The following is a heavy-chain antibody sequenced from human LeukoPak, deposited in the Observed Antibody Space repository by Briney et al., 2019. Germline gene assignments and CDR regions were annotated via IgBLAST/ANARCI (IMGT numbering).Heavy chain of an antibody. CDR2: IYSGGST. CDR1: GITASSSY. J-gene: IGHJ4*02. V-gene: IGHV3-53*01. CDR3: AQGDGYNYFNY. Sequence: GSLRLSCAASGITASSSYMSWVRQAPGKGLGWVSVIYSGGSTYYADYVQGRFTISRDNSKNTLYLQMNSLRAEDTAVYYCAQGDGYNYFNYWGQGTLVTVSS. D-gene: IGHD5-24*01.